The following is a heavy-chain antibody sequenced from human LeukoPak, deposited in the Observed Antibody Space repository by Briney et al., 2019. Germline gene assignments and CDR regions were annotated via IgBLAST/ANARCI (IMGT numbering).Heavy chain of an antibody. CDR2: INHSGIT. CDR3: AKSGSRVDAFDI. V-gene: IGHV4-34*01. Sequence: SETLSLTCAVYGESLSGNYWTWIRQPPGKGLEWIGEINHSGITNYNPSLKSRLNMSSDTSKNQFSLRLSSVTAADTAVYYCAKSGSRVDAFDIWGQGTMVTVSS. J-gene: IGHJ3*02. D-gene: IGHD1-26*01. CDR1: GESLSGNY.